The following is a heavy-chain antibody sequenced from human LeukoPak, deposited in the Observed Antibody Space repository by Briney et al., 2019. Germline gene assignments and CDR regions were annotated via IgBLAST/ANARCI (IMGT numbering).Heavy chain of an antibody. D-gene: IGHD3-22*01. J-gene: IGHJ5*02. CDR2: IRSNSDGGTI. CDR1: GFTFNNAW. CDR3: ATDFYDST. Sequence: GGSLRLSCAASGFTFNNAWMNWVRQAPGKGLEWVGRIRSNSDGGTIDYAAPVKGRFTLSRDDSKTTLYLQMNSLQTEDTAVYYCATDFYDSTWGQGTLVTVSS. V-gene: IGHV3-15*07.